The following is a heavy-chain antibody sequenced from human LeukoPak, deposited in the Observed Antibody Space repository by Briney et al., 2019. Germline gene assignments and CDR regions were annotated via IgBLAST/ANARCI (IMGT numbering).Heavy chain of an antibody. D-gene: IGHD3-22*01. CDR2: IYYSGST. CDR1: GGSISSYY. CDR3: ARVDDSSGYYQGSPDY. Sequence: PSETLSLTCTVSGGSISSYYWGWIRQPPGKGLEWIGSIYYSGSTYYNPSLKSRVTISVDTSKNQFSLKLSSVTAADTAVYYCARVDDSSGYYQGSPDYWGQGTLVTVSS. J-gene: IGHJ4*02. V-gene: IGHV4-39*07.